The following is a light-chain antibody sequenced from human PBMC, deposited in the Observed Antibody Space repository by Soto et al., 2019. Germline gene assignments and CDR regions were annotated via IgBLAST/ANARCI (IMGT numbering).Light chain of an antibody. CDR2: GAS. Sequence: EKVMTQSPATLSVSLGERATLSCRASQSVSSNLAWYQQKPGQAPRLLIYGASTRATGIPARFSGSGSGTEFTLTISSLQSEDSAVYYCQQYNDWPRTFGQGTKVDIK. CDR1: QSVSSN. J-gene: IGKJ1*01. V-gene: IGKV3-15*01. CDR3: QQYNDWPRT.